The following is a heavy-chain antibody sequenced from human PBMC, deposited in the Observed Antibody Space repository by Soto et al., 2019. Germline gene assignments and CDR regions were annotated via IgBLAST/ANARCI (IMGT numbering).Heavy chain of an antibody. CDR3: ARKEGLGMWDYYYYGMDV. J-gene: IGHJ6*02. CDR1: GFTFSSYG. D-gene: IGHD7-27*01. Sequence: PGGSLRLSCAASGFTFSSYGMHWVRQAPGKGLEWVAVIWYDGNNKYYADSVKGRFTISRDNSKNTLYLQMNSLRAEDTAVYYCARKEGLGMWDYYYYGMDVWGQGTTVTVS. CDR2: IWYDGNNK. V-gene: IGHV3-33*01.